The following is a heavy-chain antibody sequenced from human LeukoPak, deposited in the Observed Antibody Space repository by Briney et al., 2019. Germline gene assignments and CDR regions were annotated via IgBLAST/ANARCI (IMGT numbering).Heavy chain of an antibody. CDR3: ARATYYYDSSGYAEFDY. CDR2: ISYDGSNK. V-gene: IGHV3-30-3*01. J-gene: IGHJ4*02. CDR1: GFTFSSYA. Sequence: GGSLRLSCAASGFTFSSYAMHWVRQAPGKGLEWVAVISYDGSNKYYADSVKGRFTISRDNSKNTLYLQMNSLRAEDTAVYYCARATYYYDSSGYAEFDYWGQGTLVTVSS. D-gene: IGHD3-22*01.